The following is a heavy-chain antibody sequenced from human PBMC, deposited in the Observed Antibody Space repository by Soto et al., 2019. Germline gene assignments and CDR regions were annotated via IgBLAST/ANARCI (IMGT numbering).Heavy chain of an antibody. D-gene: IGHD2-21*01. CDR2: IYYSGST. V-gene: IGHV4-30-4*01. CDR3: ARHIAPPYYFDF. CDR1: GGSISGCDYY. Sequence: SETLSLTCSVSGGSISGCDYYWSWIRQPPGKGLEWIGHIYYSGSTFYTPSLKSREAISLDASKNQFYLKLTSVTAADTAVYYCARHIAPPYYFDFWGPGTLVTVSS. J-gene: IGHJ4*02.